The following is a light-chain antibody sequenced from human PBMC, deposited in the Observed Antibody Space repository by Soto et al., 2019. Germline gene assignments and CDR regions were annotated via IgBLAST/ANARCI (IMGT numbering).Light chain of an antibody. J-gene: IGKJ2*01. Sequence: ETVLTQSPATLSLSPGERAILSCRASQSVTTYLAWYQQKPGQAPRLLIYDVSNRAAGIPARFSGSGSGTGITLTIDSLEPEDFAVYFCQQRSNWPPGYTFGQGTKLEIK. V-gene: IGKV3-11*01. CDR3: QQRSNWPPGYT. CDR1: QSVTTY. CDR2: DVS.